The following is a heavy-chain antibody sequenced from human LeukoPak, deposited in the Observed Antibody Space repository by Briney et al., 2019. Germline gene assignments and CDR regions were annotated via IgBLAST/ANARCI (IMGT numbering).Heavy chain of an antibody. V-gene: IGHV3-48*03. Sequence: GGALRLSCAACGFTFSSYEMNWVRQAPGKGVEWVSYISSSGSTIYYADSVKGRFTISREKAKTSLYLQMNSLRAEDTAVYYCARGYSSSWYGALWGGFDLDYWGQGTLVTVSS. J-gene: IGHJ4*02. D-gene: IGHD6-13*01. CDR2: ISSSGSTI. CDR1: GFTFSSYE. CDR3: ARGYSSSWYGALWGGFDLDY.